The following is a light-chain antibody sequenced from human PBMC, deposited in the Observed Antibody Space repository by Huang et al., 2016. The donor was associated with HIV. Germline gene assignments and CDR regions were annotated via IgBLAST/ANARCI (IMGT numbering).Light chain of an antibody. J-gene: IGKJ5*01. CDR3: QQYNNWPPGNT. CDR2: DGS. CDR1: QSVSSN. V-gene: IGKV3-15*01. Sequence: IIMMQSPATLSVSPGDWATFSCRASQSVSSNVAWYQVKPGQAPSLLIYDGSTRATGTPARFSGSGSGTEFTLTIISPQPEDFAIYYCQQYNNWPPGNTFGQGTRLEMK.